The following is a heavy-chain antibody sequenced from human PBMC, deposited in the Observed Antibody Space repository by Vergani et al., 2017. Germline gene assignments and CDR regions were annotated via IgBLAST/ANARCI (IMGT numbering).Heavy chain of an antibody. V-gene: IGHV1-69*06. CDR2: IIPIFGTA. CDR3: AGENLRYDSSGYRGVSSFDP. Sequence: QVQLVQSGAEVKKPGSSVKVSCKASGGTFSSYAISWVRQAPGQGLEWMGGIIPIFGTANYAQKFQGRVTITADKSTSTAYMELSSLSTEDTAVYYCAGENLRYDSSGYRGVSSFDPWGQGTLVTVSS. D-gene: IGHD3-22*01. J-gene: IGHJ5*02. CDR1: GGTFSSYA.